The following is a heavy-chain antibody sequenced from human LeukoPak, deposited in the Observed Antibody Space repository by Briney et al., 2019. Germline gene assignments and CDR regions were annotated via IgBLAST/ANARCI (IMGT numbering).Heavy chain of an antibody. D-gene: IGHD6-19*01. CDR3: ASTQQWLAFDY. V-gene: IGHV4-59*03. CDR2: FYHSGST. J-gene: IGHJ4*02. CDR1: GGSINNYH. Sequence: SETPSLTCAVSGGSINNYHWSWIRQPPGKGLEWIGCFYHSGSTTYNPSLKSRVTISVDASKSVFSLKLDSVTAADTAMYFCASTQQWLAFDYWGQGILVTVSS.